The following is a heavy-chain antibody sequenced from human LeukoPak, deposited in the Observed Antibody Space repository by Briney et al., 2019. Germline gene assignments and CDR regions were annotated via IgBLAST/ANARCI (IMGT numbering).Heavy chain of an antibody. V-gene: IGHV3-33*08. CDR1: GFTFSSYA. J-gene: IGHJ3*02. CDR2: IWSDGSKQ. D-gene: IGHD5-24*01. CDR3: VRDESRGGYNYAFDI. Sequence: PGGSLRLSCAASGFTFSSYAMHWVRQAPGKGLEWVAVIWSDGSKQYYADSLKGRFTISRDNSKNTLYLQMNSLRAEDTAVFYCVRDESRGGYNYAFDIWGQGTMVTVSS.